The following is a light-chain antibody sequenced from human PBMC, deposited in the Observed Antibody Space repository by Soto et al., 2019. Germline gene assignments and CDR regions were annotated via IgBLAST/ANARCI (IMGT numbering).Light chain of an antibody. J-gene: IGLJ1*01. V-gene: IGLV2-8*01. CDR1: SSDVGFYNY. Sequence: QSALTQPASVSGSPGQSITISCTGTSSDVGFYNYVSWYQQQHPGKAPKLMIYEVNKRPSGVPDRFSGSKSGNTASLTVSGLQAEDEADYYCSSYAGSSNVFGNGTKVTVL. CDR2: EVN. CDR3: SSYAGSSNV.